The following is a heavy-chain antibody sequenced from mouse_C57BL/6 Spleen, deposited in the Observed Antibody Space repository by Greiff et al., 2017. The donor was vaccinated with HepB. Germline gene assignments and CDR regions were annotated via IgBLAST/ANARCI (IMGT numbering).Heavy chain of an antibody. CDR3: ARGYGSSSDY. Sequence: DVHLVESGGGLVKPGGSLKLSCAASGFTFSDYGMHWVRQAPEKGLEWVAYISSGSSTIYYADTVKGRFTISRDNAKNTLFLQMTSLRSEDTAMYYCARGYGSSSDYWGQGTTLTVSS. V-gene: IGHV5-17*01. J-gene: IGHJ2*01. CDR1: GFTFSDYG. CDR2: ISSGSSTI. D-gene: IGHD1-1*01.